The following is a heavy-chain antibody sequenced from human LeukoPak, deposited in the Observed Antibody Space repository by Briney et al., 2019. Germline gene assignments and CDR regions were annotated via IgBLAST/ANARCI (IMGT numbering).Heavy chain of an antibody. J-gene: IGHJ4*02. CDR2: ISSSSSYI. Sequence: GGSLRLSCAASGFTFSSYSMNWVRQAPGKGLEWVSSISSSSSYIYYADSVKGRFTISRDNAKNSLYLQMNSLRAEDTAVYYCARGGVYSTSAVDYWGQGTLVTGSS. V-gene: IGHV3-21*01. CDR1: GFTFSSYS. CDR3: ARGGVYSTSAVDY. D-gene: IGHD6-6*01.